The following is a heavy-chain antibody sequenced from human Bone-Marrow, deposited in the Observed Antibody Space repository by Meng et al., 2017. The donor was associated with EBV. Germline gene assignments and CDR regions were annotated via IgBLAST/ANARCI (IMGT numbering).Heavy chain of an antibody. CDR3: ARSVTKEGYYFDY. Sequence: EVQLVESGGGLVKPGGSVRLSCAASGFTFSSYSMNWVRQAPGKGLEWVSSISSSSSYIYYADSVKGRFTISRDNAKNSLYLQMNSLRAEDTAVYYCARSVTKEGYYFDYWGQGTLVTVSS. D-gene: IGHD4-17*01. CDR2: ISSSSSYI. V-gene: IGHV3-21*01. J-gene: IGHJ4*02. CDR1: GFTFSSYS.